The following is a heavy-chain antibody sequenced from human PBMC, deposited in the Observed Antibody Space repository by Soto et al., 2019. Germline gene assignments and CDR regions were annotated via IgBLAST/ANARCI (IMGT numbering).Heavy chain of an antibody. V-gene: IGHV1-2*04. D-gene: IGHD3-3*01. Sequence: ASVKVSCKASGYTFTGYYMHWVRQAPGQGLEWMGWINPNSGGTNYAQKFQGWVTMTRDTSISTAYMELSRLRSDDTAVYYCARELDVEGPGMDVWGQGTTVTV. CDR3: ARELDVEGPGMDV. CDR1: GYTFTGYY. CDR2: INPNSGGT. J-gene: IGHJ6*02.